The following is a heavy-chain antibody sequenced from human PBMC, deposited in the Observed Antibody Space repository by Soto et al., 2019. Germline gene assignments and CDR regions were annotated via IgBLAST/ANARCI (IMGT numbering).Heavy chain of an antibody. Sequence: SVKVSCKVSGYTLTELSMRWVRQAPGKGLEWMGGFDPEDGETIYAQKFQGRVTMTEDTSTDTAYMELSSLRSEDTAVYYCATGWYCSGGSCYDTSWFDPWGQGTLVTVSS. CDR2: FDPEDGET. CDR1: GYTLTELS. J-gene: IGHJ5*02. D-gene: IGHD2-15*01. CDR3: ATGWYCSGGSCYDTSWFDP. V-gene: IGHV1-24*01.